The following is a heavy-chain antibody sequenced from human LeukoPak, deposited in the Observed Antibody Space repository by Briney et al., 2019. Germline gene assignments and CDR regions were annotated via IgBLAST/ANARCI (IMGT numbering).Heavy chain of an antibody. Sequence: PGGSLRLSCAASGFTFSNYWMIWVRQAPGKGLEWVGNIKQDGSEKRYADSVRGRFSISRDNAQTSLYLQMNSLRAEDTAVYYCARDPLHRTGTTFDYWGQGTLVTVSS. D-gene: IGHD1-1*01. CDR3: ARDPLHRTGTTFDY. J-gene: IGHJ4*02. CDR2: IKQDGSEK. CDR1: GFTFSNYW. V-gene: IGHV3-7*05.